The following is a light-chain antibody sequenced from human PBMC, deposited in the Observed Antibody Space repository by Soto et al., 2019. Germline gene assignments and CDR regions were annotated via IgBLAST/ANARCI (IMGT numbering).Light chain of an antibody. CDR2: EGI. Sequence: QSALTQPASVSGSPGQSITISCSGTSSNIGGYNVVSWYQQHPGKAPKVIVYEGITRPSGVSDRFSGSTSGSTASLTISGRQAEDEAEYYCCSYVGATTYVFGSGTKLTVL. CDR1: SSNIGGYNV. V-gene: IGLV2-23*01. J-gene: IGLJ1*01. CDR3: CSYVGATTYV.